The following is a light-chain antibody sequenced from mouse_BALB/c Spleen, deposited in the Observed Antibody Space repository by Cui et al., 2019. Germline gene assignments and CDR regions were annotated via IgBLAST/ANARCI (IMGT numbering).Light chain of an antibody. CDR1: QSISDY. Sequence: DIVMTQSPATLSVTPGDRVSLYCRASQSISDYLHWYQQKSHESPRLLIKYASQSISGIPARFSGSGSGSDFTLSINSVEPEDVGVYYCQNGHSLFTFGSGTKLEIK. V-gene: IGKV5-39*01. J-gene: IGKJ4*01. CDR3: QNGHSLFT. CDR2: YAS.